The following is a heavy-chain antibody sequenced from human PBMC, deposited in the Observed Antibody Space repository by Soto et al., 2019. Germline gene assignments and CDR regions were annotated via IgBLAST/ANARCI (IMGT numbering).Heavy chain of an antibody. CDR1: GFTFSSYA. V-gene: IGHV3-23*01. CDR3: ARDVTVAWFDP. CDR2: ISGSGSTI. J-gene: IGHJ5*02. D-gene: IGHD6-19*01. Sequence: PGGSLRLSCAASGFTFSSYAVSWVRQAPGKGPEWISSISGSGSTIYYADSVKGRFTISRDNSKNTLYLQMSSLRAEDTAVYYCARDVTVAWFDPWGQGTLVTVSS.